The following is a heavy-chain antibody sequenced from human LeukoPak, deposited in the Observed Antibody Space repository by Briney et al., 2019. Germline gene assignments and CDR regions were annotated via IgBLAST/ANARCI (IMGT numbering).Heavy chain of an antibody. V-gene: IGHV4-39*07. CDR1: AGSISSSSYY. CDR3: AREASSGALDY. Sequence: PSETLSLTCTVSAGSISSSSYYWGWIRQPPGKGLEWIGSIYYSGSTYYNPSLKSRVTISVDTSKNQFSLKLSSVTAADTAVYYCAREASSGALDYWGQGTLVTVSS. D-gene: IGHD6-19*01. CDR2: IYYSGST. J-gene: IGHJ4*02.